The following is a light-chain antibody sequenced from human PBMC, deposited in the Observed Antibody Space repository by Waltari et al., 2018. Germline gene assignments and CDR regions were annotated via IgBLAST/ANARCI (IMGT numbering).Light chain of an antibody. Sequence: QSVLTQPPSASGIPGQRVTISCSGRSSNIGSNYVYWYQHLPGMAPKLLADRHNQRPSGVPDRFWSSTSGTSASLAISGLRSEDEADYYCGAWDDTLRFVFGGGTRLTVL. CDR2: RHN. CDR1: SSNIGSNY. V-gene: IGLV1-47*01. CDR3: GAWDDTLRFV. J-gene: IGLJ2*01.